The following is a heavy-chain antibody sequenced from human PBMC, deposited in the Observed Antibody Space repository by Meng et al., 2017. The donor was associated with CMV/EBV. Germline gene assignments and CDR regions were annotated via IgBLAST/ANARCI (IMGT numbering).Heavy chain of an antibody. V-gene: IGHV1-18*01. CDR2: ISGYNGQK. CDR1: GYTFSSYG. Sequence: VQSVPAGAEVKKPGAPVRVTCQDCGYTFSSYGISWGRHASGQVLELMGWISGYNGQKKYAQKFQGRVTMTTDTPTSPAYMELRSLRPDDTAVYYCARAPIFSGGDCSHWGQGTLVTVSS. D-gene: IGHD2-21*02. J-gene: IGHJ4*02. CDR3: ARAPIFSGGDCSH.